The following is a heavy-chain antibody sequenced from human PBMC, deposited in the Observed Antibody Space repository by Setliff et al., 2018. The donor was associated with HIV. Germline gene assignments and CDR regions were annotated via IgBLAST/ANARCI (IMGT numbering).Heavy chain of an antibody. CDR1: GYSISSGYY. CDR3: AAFLVSPVTTQDY. CDR2: INHSGNT. V-gene: IGHV4-38-2*02. Sequence: PSETLSLTCTISGYSISSGYYWGWIRQPPGKGLEWIASINHSGNTYYSPSLKSRVTISVDTSNNQFSLKLSSVTAADTAVYYCAAFLVSPVTTQDYWGQGTPVTVSS. J-gene: IGHJ4*02. D-gene: IGHD4-17*01.